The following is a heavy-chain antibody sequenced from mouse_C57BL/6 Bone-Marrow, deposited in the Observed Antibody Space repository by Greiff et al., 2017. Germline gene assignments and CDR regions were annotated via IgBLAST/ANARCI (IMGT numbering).Heavy chain of an antibody. CDR3: ASTAQEGFAY. J-gene: IGHJ3*01. Sequence: QVHVKQSGAELARPGASVKLSCKASGYTFTSYGISWVKQRTGQGLEWIGEIYPRSGNTYYNEKFTGKGTLTADKSSSTAYMELRSVTYEDSAVYCGASTAQEGFAYWGQGTLVTVSA. V-gene: IGHV1-81*01. D-gene: IGHD3-2*02. CDR2: IYPRSGNT. CDR1: GYTFTSYG.